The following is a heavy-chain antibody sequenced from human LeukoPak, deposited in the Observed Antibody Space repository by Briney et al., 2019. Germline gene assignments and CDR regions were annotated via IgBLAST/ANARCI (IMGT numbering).Heavy chain of an antibody. D-gene: IGHD3-22*01. CDR2: VFHSGST. V-gene: IGHV4-38-2*01. CDR1: GYSISSGYY. Sequence: SETLSLTCAVSGYSISSGYYWGWIRQPPGKGLEWIGSVFHSGSTYYNPSLKSRVTISVDTSRNQFSPRLSSVTAAGTAVYYCARAYGYYPYAFDIWGQGTMVTVSS. CDR3: ARAYGYYPYAFDI. J-gene: IGHJ3*02.